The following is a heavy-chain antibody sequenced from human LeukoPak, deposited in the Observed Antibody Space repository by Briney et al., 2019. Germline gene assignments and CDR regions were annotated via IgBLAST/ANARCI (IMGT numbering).Heavy chain of an antibody. CDR1: GYTFTSYY. CDR2: INPSGGST. D-gene: IGHD3-22*01. CDR3: ARGDYYDSSGYFHQIQTFDY. V-gene: IGHV1-46*01. Sequence: GASVKVSCKASGYTFTSYYMHWVRQAPGQGLEWMGIINPSGGSTSYAQKFQGRVTMTRDMSTSTVYMELSSLRSEDMAVYYCARGDYYDSSGYFHQIQTFDYWGQGTLVTVSS. J-gene: IGHJ4*02.